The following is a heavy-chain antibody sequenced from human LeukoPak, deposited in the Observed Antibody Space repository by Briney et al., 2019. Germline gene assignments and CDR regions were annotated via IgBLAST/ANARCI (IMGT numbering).Heavy chain of an antibody. V-gene: IGHV4-38-2*01. D-gene: IGHD5-12*01. CDR2: IYHSGST. CDR1: GYSISSGYD. CDR3: ARRLVATITSAFDI. J-gene: IGHJ3*02. Sequence: PSETLSLTCAVSGYSISSGYDWGWIRQPPGKGLEWIGSIYHSGSTYYDPSLESRVTISVDTSKNQFSLKLSSVTAADTAVYYCARRLVATITSAFDIWGQGTMVTVSS.